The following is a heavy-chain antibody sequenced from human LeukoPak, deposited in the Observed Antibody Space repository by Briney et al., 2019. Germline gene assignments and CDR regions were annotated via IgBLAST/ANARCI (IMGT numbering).Heavy chain of an antibody. CDR2: ISYDGSNK. Sequence: GRSLSLSCAASGFTFSSYGMHWVRQAPGKGLEWVAVISYDGSNKYYADSVKGRFTISRDNSKNTLYLQMNSLRAEDTAVYYCAKDLLPTKQRYGMDVWGQGTTVTVSS. CDR1: GFTFSSYG. V-gene: IGHV3-30*18. D-gene: IGHD1/OR15-1a*01. J-gene: IGHJ6*02. CDR3: AKDLLPTKQRYGMDV.